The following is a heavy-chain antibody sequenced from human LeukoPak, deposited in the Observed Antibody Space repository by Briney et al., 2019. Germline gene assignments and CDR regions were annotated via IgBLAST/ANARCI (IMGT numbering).Heavy chain of an antibody. D-gene: IGHD1-26*01. CDR3: ARDKIVGATNFDS. Sequence: GGSLRLSCAASGFTFSSYWMAWVRQAPGKGLEWVANIRQDGGEIYYVDSVKGRFILSRDNAKNSLYLEMNSLRDEDTAVYYCARDKIVGATNFDSWGQGTLVTVFS. CDR2: IRQDGGEI. V-gene: IGHV3-7*01. CDR1: GFTFSSYW. J-gene: IGHJ4*02.